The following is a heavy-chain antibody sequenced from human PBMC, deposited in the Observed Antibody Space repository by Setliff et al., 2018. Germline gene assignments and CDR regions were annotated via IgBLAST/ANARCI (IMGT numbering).Heavy chain of an antibody. V-gene: IGHV4-31*02. J-gene: IGHJ6*03. CDR1: GGSISSGGYY. CDR2: IDYSGST. CDR3: AREAGYYDSSGPVGVPYYYYMDV. D-gene: IGHD3-22*01. Sequence: SETLSLTCTVSGGSISSGGYYWSWIRQHPGKGLEWIGYIDYSGSTYYNPSLKSRFTIAVDTSKNQFSLKLSSVTAADTAVYDCAREAGYYDSSGPVGVPYYYYMDVWGKGTTVTVSS.